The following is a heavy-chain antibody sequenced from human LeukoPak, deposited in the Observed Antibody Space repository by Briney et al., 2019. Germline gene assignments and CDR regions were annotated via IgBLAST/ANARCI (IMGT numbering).Heavy chain of an antibody. D-gene: IGHD3-22*01. V-gene: IGHV3-23*01. CDR1: GFTFSSYA. J-gene: IGHJ6*02. Sequence: PGGSLRLSCAASGFTFSSYAMSWVRQAPGKGLEWVSAISGSGGSTYYADSVKGRFTISRDNSKNTLYLQMNSLRAEDTAVYYCARDYYDSSGYESIYYYYGMDVWGQGTTVTVSS. CDR2: ISGSGGST. CDR3: ARDYYDSSGYESIYYYYGMDV.